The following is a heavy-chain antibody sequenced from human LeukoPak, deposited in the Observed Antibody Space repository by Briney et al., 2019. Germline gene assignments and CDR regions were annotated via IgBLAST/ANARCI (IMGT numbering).Heavy chain of an antibody. CDR1: GGSVSSETYY. D-gene: IGHD3-10*01. CDR2: IYYNGNT. CDR3: ARHSSVLPFDY. V-gene: IGHV4-61*01. Sequence: KPSETLSLTCTVSGGSVSSETYYWSWIRQPPGKGLEWIGYIYYNGNTNYNSSLKSRVTISVDTSKNQFSLKLSSVTAADTAVYYCARHSSVLPFDYWGQGTLVAVSS. J-gene: IGHJ4*02.